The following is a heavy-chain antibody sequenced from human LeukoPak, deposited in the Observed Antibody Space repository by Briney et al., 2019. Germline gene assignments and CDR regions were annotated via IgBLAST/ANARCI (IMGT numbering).Heavy chain of an antibody. J-gene: IGHJ4*02. V-gene: IGHV4-34*01. Sequence: PSETLSLTCAVYGGSFSGYYWSWIRQPPGKGLEWMGEINHSGSTNYNPSLKSRVTISVDTSKNQFSLKLSSVTAADTAVYYCARVRQQLVPAYFDYWGQGTLVTVSS. CDR2: INHSGST. CDR3: ARVRQQLVPAYFDY. D-gene: IGHD6-13*01. CDR1: GGSFSGYY.